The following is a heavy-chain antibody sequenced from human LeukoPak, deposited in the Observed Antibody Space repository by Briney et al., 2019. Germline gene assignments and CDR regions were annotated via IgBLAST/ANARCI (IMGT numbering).Heavy chain of an antibody. CDR2: INWNGGST. V-gene: IGHV3-20*04. Sequence: PGGSLRLSCAAPGFTFDDYGMSWVRQAPGKGLEWVSGINWNGGSTGYADSVKGRFTISRDNAKNSLYLQMNSLRAEDTALYYCAREAPTQHSSSWPLDYWGQGTLVTVSS. CDR1: GFTFDDYG. CDR3: AREAPTQHSSSWPLDY. J-gene: IGHJ4*02. D-gene: IGHD6-13*01.